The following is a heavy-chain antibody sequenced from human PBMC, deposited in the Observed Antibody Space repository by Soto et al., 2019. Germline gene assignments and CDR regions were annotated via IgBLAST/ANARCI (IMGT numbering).Heavy chain of an antibody. CDR1: GFTFSSYA. CDR2: ISYDGSNK. V-gene: IGHV3-30-3*01. D-gene: IGHD3-10*01. Sequence: SLRLSCAASGFTFSSYAMHWVRQAPGKGLEWVAVISYDGSNKYYADSVKGRFTISRDNSKNTLYLQMNSLRAEDTAVYYCARETGAAYYYGSGSYFGYFDYWGQGTLVTVSS. CDR3: ARETGAAYYYGSGSYFGYFDY. J-gene: IGHJ4*02.